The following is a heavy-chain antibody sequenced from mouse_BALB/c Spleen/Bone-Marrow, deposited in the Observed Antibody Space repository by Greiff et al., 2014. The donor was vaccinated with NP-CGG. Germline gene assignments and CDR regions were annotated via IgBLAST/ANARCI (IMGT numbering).Heavy chain of an antibody. D-gene: IGHD4-1*01. CDR2: IFPGSDNT. Sequence: VQLQQSGPELVKPGASVKMSCKASGYSSTSYYIHWVKQRPGQGLEWIGWIFPGSDNTKYNEKFKGKATLTADTSSSTAYMHLSSLTSEDSAVYFCARDWDEYYFDYWGQGTTLTVSS. CDR1: GYSSTSYY. CDR3: ARDWDEYYFDY. J-gene: IGHJ2*01. V-gene: IGHV1-66*01.